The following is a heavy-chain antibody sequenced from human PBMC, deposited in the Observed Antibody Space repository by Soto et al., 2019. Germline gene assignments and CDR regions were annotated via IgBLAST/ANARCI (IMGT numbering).Heavy chain of an antibody. J-gene: IGHJ2*01. CDR1: GGTFSTYT. CDR2: IIPILGTA. V-gene: IGHV1-69*13. D-gene: IGHD2-15*01. Sequence: SVKVSCKASGGTFSTYTMNWVRQAPGQGPEWMGGIIPILGTANYAQKFQGRVTIIADESTSTAYMELSSLRSEDTAVYYCARDSAERGYFDLWGRGTLFTVSS. CDR3: ARDSAERGYFDL.